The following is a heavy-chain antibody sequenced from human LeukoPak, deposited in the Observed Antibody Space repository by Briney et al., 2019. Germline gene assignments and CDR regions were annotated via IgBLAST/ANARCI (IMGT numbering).Heavy chain of an antibody. CDR3: ARDSVISRITMVRGPLDY. CDR2: IFHSGKT. Sequence: TSETLSLTCTVSGYSISTGYCWGWLRQPPGKGLEWIASIFHSGKTFYNPSLKSRVTISVDTSKNQFSLKLSSVTAADTAVYYCARDSVISRITMVRGPLDYWGQGTLVTVSS. J-gene: IGHJ4*02. V-gene: IGHV4-38-2*02. CDR1: GYSISTGYC. D-gene: IGHD3-10*01.